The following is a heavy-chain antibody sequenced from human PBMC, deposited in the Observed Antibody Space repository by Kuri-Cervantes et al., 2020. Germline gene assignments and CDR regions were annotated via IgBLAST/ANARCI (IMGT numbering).Heavy chain of an antibody. CDR1: GFTFDTYW. CDR3: ARSDRTRGFCSGGNCYSPDY. D-gene: IGHD2-15*01. CDR2: INPDESNT. V-gene: IGHV3-74*01. J-gene: IGHJ4*02. Sequence: LSLTCAASGFTFDTYWMHWVRQVPGKGLMWVSRINPDESNTIYADSVKGRFTISRDNAKNTLYLQMNSLRAEDTAVYYCARSDRTRGFCSGGNCYSPDYWGQGTQVTVSS.